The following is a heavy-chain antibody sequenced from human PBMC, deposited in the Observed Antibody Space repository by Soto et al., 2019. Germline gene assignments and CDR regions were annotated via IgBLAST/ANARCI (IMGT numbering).Heavy chain of an antibody. CDR3: AGHSSGYYYVGWFDP. V-gene: IGHV1-69*02. Sequence: QVQLVQSGAEVKKPGSSVKVSCKASGGTFSSYTISWVRQAPGQGLEWMGRIIPILGIANYAQKFQGRVTITADKSTSTAYMELSSLRSEDTAVYYCAGHSSGYYYVGWFDPWGQGTLVTVSS. J-gene: IGHJ5*02. CDR2: IIPILGIA. D-gene: IGHD3-22*01. CDR1: GGTFSSYT.